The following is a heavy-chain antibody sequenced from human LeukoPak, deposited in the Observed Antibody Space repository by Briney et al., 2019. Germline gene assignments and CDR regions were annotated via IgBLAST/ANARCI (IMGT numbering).Heavy chain of an antibody. J-gene: IGHJ2*01. CDR2: ISGSGGST. CDR3: AKDPLTYCGGDCYSTFDL. CDR1: GFTFSSYA. V-gene: IGHV3-23*01. Sequence: GGSLRLSCAASGFTFSSYAMSWVRQAPGKGLEWVSAISGSGGSTYYADSVKGRFTISRDNSKNTLYLQMNSLRAEDTAVYYCAKDPLTYCGGDCYSTFDLWGRGTLVTVSS. D-gene: IGHD2-21*02.